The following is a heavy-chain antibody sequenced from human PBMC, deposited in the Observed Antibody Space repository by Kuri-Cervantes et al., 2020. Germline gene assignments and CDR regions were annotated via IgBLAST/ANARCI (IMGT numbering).Heavy chain of an antibody. Sequence: LRLSCTVSGYSISSGYYWGWIRQPPGKGLEWIGSIYHSGSTNYNPSLKSRVTISVDKSKNQFSLKLSSVTAADTAVYYCARDQSIVRGANYYYYYYGMDVWGQGTTVTVSS. D-gene: IGHD4/OR15-4a*01. V-gene: IGHV4-38-2*02. CDR1: GYSISSGYY. CDR2: IYHSGST. J-gene: IGHJ6*02. CDR3: ARDQSIVRGANYYYYYYGMDV.